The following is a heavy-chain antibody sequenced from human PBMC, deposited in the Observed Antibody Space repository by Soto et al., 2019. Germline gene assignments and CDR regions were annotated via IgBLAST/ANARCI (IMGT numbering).Heavy chain of an antibody. CDR1: GFIFSSYA. D-gene: IGHD2-8*02. V-gene: IGHV3-23*01. J-gene: IGHJ4*02. Sequence: GGSLRLSCEASGFIFSSYAMNWVRQAPGKGLQWVSSITGSSDYTSYIASVKGRFTISRDNSKNTLYLQMNSLRAEDTAVYFCAKEQTTGAHYALDNWSQGTWFTVAS. CDR2: ITGSSDYT. CDR3: AKEQTTGAHYALDN.